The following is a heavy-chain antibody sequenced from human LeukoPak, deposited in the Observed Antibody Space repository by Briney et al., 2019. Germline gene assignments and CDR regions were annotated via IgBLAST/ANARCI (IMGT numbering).Heavy chain of an antibody. D-gene: IGHD1-1*01. Sequence: SETLSLTCTVSGGSISSSSYYWGWIRQPPGKGLEWIGSIYSGGSSYYNPSLKSRVTISVDTSNNQFSLKVNSVTAADTAVYYCARDAGHQLSRRNYYAMDVWGQGTTVTVSS. CDR1: GGSISSSSYY. CDR3: ARDAGHQLSRRNYYAMDV. V-gene: IGHV4-39*07. J-gene: IGHJ6*02. CDR2: IYSGGSS.